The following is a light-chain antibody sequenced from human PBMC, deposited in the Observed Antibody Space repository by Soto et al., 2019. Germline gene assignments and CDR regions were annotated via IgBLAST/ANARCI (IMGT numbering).Light chain of an antibody. V-gene: IGKV1-5*03. CDR3: QQHNSYPNT. J-gene: IGKJ2*01. CDR2: EVS. Sequence: DILLTQSPSTLSASVGDRVTISCRASQSINKWLAWYQHKPGKAPNLLIYEVSTLHSGVPSRFSGSGSGTEFTLTISGLQPDDFGTYYCQQHNSYPNTFGQGTKLEI. CDR1: QSINKW.